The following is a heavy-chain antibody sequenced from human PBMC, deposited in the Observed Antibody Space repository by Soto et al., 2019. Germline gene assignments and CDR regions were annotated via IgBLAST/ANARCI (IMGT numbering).Heavy chain of an antibody. CDR1: GDSVSSNSAA. D-gene: IGHD7-27*01. Sequence: KQSQTLSLTCAISGDSVSSNSAAWNWIRQSPSRGLEWLGRTYYRSKWYNDYAVSVKSRITINPDTSKNQFSLQLNSVTPEDTAVYYCARIPIGSWGGSRPEDRGYFDYWGQGTLVTVSS. V-gene: IGHV6-1*01. J-gene: IGHJ4*02. CDR2: TYYRSKWYN. CDR3: ARIPIGSWGGSRPEDRGYFDY.